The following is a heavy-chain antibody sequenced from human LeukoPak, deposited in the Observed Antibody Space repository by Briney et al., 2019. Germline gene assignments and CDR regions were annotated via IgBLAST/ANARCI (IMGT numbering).Heavy chain of an antibody. V-gene: IGHV3-30*03. J-gene: IGHJ6*02. CDR3: ARVGYYYGIEV. Sequence: GGSLRLSCAASGFTFNTYGIHWVRQAPGKGLEWVAVISYDGSNKYYADSVKGRFTISRDNAKNSLYLQMNSLRAEDTAVYYCARVGYYYGIEVWGQGTTVTVSS. CDR1: GFTFNTYG. D-gene: IGHD3-3*01. CDR2: ISYDGSNK.